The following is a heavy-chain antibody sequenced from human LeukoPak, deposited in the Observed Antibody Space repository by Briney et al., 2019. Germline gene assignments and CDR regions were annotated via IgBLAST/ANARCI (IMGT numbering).Heavy chain of an antibody. D-gene: IGHD3-16*01. Sequence: GGSLRHSCAASGLTFGMNWVRDTPRKGLEWISHINGGGDSTHYAGFVKGRFTISRDNSQNTLYVQMNCPRTEDTAIYYCVKGPYYESPALDSWGQGTLVTVSS. CDR2: INGGGDST. V-gene: IGHV3-23*01. J-gene: IGHJ4*02. CDR3: VKGPYYESPALDS. CDR1: GLTFG.